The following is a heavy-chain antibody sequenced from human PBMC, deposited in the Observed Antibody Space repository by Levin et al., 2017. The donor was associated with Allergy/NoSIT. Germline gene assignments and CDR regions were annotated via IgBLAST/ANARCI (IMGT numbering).Heavy chain of an antibody. CDR3: ARDRLFRYQLLYYYYMDV. Sequence: GESLKISCAASGFTFSSYSMNWVRQAPGKGLEWVSYISSSSSTIYYADSVKGRFTISRDNAKNSLYLQMNSLRDEDTAVYYCARDRLFRYQLLYYYYMDVWGKGTTVTVSS. CDR2: ISSSSSTI. V-gene: IGHV3-48*02. J-gene: IGHJ6*03. CDR1: GFTFSSYS. D-gene: IGHD2-2*01.